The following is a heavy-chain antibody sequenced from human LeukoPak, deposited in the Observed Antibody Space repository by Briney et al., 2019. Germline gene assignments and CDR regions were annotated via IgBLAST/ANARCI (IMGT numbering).Heavy chain of an antibody. V-gene: IGHV3-23*01. D-gene: IGHD1-26*01. CDR2: ISDSGGST. Sequence: GGSLRLSCAASGFTFVNYAMSWVRQAPGKGLEWVAGISDSGGSTYYADSVKGRFTISRDNSKNTVFLQMSSLRAEDTAVYHCAKDRTWESTPNYFNDSRQGTAVTVST. CDR3: AKDRTWESTPNYFND. J-gene: IGHJ4*02. CDR1: GFTFVNYA.